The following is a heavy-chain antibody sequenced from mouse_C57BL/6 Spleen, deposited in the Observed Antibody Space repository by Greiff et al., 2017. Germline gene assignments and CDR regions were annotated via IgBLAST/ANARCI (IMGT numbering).Heavy chain of an antibody. CDR1: GYSITSGYY. V-gene: IGHV3-6*01. J-gene: IGHJ3*01. CDR3: ARELVYYDSPALFAY. Sequence: EVQRVESGPGLARPSQSLSLTCSVTGYSITSGYYWNLIRQFPGNKLEWMGYISYDGNTNYNPSLKNRISITRDTSKGQFYLRLNSVTTDDAATHYCARELVYYDSPALFAYWGQGTLLTVSA. CDR2: ISYDGNT. D-gene: IGHD2-4*01.